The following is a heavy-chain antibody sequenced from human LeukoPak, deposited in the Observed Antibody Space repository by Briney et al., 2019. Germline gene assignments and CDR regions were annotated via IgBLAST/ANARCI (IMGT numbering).Heavy chain of an antibody. Sequence: GGSLRLSFAASGFTVSSNYMSWVRQAPGKGLEWVSVIYSGGSTYYADSVKGRFTISRDNSKNTLYLQMNSLRAEDTAVYYCARVGDYGSGFDFWGQGTLVTVSS. J-gene: IGHJ4*02. CDR1: GFTVSSNY. D-gene: IGHD3-10*01. CDR2: IYSGGST. V-gene: IGHV3-66*01. CDR3: ARVGDYGSGFDF.